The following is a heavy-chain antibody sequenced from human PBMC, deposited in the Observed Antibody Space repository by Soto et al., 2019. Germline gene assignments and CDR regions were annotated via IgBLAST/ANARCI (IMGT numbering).Heavy chain of an antibody. CDR2: ISYDGSNK. V-gene: IGHV3-30-3*01. D-gene: IGHD6-13*01. CDR3: ARELAAAGIFDY. J-gene: IGHJ4*02. CDR1: GFTFSSYA. Sequence: QVQLVESGGGVVQPGRSLRLSCAASGFTFSSYAMHWVRQAPGKGLEWVAVISYDGSNKYYADSVKGRFTISRDNSKNTLYLQMNSLRAEDTAVYYCARELAAAGIFDYWGQGTLVTVSS.